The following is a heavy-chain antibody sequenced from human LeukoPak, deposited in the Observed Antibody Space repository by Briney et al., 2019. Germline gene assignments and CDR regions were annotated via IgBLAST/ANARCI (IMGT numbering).Heavy chain of an antibody. CDR2: IYTSGST. D-gene: IGHD3-22*01. Sequence: SETLSLTCTLSGASTSSYYWSWIRQPAGKGLEWIGRIYTSGSTNYNPSLKSRVTMSVDTSKNQFSLKLSSVTAADTAVYYCARDSVYYDSSGLDYWGQGTLVTVSS. CDR1: GASTSSYY. V-gene: IGHV4-4*07. CDR3: ARDSVYYDSSGLDY. J-gene: IGHJ4*02.